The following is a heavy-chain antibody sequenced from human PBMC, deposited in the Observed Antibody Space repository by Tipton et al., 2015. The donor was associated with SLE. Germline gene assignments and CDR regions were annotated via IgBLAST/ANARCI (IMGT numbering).Heavy chain of an antibody. J-gene: IGHJ4*02. V-gene: IGHV3-30*04. Sequence: SLRLSCAASGFTFISYAMRWVRQAPGKGLEWVAVISYDGSNKYYADSVKGRFTISRDNSKNTLYLQMNSLRAEDTAVYYCASQLLYNFDYWGQGTLVTVSS. CDR3: ASQLLYNFDY. D-gene: IGHD2-2*01. CDR2: ISYDGSNK. CDR1: GFTFISYA.